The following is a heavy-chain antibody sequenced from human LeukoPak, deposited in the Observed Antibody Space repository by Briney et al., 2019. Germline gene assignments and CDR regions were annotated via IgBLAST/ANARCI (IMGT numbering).Heavy chain of an antibody. Sequence: GGSLRLSCAASGYAMTWVRQAPGKGLVWVSSIGASGTSTYYADSVKGRFTISRDNSKNTLYLQMNSLRTDGTAVYYCAKILEVAATRSLDSWGQGTLVTVSS. J-gene: IGHJ4*02. CDR1: GYA. D-gene: IGHD6-19*01. CDR3: AKILEVAATRSLDS. CDR2: IGASGTST. V-gene: IGHV3-23*01.